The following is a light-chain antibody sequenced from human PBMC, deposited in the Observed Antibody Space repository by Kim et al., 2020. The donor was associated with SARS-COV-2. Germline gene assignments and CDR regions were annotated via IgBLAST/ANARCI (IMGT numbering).Light chain of an antibody. CDR1: SLRSYY. Sequence: SSELTQDPAVSVSLGQTVRITCQGDSLRSYYASWYQQKPGQAPVLVIYGKTNRPSGIPDRFSGSSSGNTASLTIRGAQAEDEADYYCNSRDSSGNHLVFG. V-gene: IGLV3-19*01. CDR3: NSRDSSGNHLV. J-gene: IGLJ2*01. CDR2: GKT.